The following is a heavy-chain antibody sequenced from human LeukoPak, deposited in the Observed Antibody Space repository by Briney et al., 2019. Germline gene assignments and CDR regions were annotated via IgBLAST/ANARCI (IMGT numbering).Heavy chain of an antibody. Sequence: SETLSLTCAVSGGSISGYYWSWIRQPPGKGLEWIGEINHSGNTNYNPSLKSRVTISVDTSKNQFSLKLSSVTAADTAVYYCARDYYYDSSAYFDAFDIWGQGTMVTVSS. CDR2: INHSGNT. V-gene: IGHV4-34*01. J-gene: IGHJ3*02. D-gene: IGHD3-22*01. CDR1: GGSISGYY. CDR3: ARDYYYDSSAYFDAFDI.